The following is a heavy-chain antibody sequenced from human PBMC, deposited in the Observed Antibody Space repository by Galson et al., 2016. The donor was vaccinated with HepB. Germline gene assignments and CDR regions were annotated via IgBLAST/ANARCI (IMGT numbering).Heavy chain of an antibody. Sequence: SLRLSCAASGFTFGDHHYVDWVRQAPGKGLEWIGRSRDRAASYRTEFAASVKGRFTISRADSKSSLYLQMNSLKTEDTAVYYCARLQYDGSVFHPFDCWGQGTLVTVSS. V-gene: IGHV3-72*01. CDR2: SRDRAASYRT. J-gene: IGHJ4*02. CDR3: ARLQYDGSVFHPFDC. D-gene: IGHD3-22*01. CDR1: GFTFGDHHY.